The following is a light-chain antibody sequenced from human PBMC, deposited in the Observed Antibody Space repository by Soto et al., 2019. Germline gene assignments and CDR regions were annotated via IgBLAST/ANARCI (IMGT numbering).Light chain of an antibody. CDR1: QSVSTN. CDR2: AAS. Sequence: EIVMTQSPATLSVSPGDRATLSCRASQSVSTNLAWYQQKPGQAPRLLIYAASTRATGIPARFTGSGSGTEFTLTISSLQSEDFAGYYCQQYDNWPPFTFGPGTIVDIE. V-gene: IGKV3-15*01. CDR3: QQYDNWPPFT. J-gene: IGKJ3*01.